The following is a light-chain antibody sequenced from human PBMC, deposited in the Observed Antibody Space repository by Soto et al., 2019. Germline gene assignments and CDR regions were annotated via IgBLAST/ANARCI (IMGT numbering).Light chain of an antibody. CDR1: ESVSSN. CDR2: GAS. J-gene: IGKJ4*01. Sequence: EIVMTQSPATLSVSQGERATLSCRASESVSSNLAWYQQKPGQAPRLLIYGASTRATGIPARCSGSGSGTEFTLTISSLQSEDVAVYYCQQYNKWPLTFGGGTKVEIK. CDR3: QQYNKWPLT. V-gene: IGKV3-15*01.